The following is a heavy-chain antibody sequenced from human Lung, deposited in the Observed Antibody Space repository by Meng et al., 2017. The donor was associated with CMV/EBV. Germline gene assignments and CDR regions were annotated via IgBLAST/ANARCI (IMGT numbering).Heavy chain of an antibody. V-gene: IGHV4-39*01. CDR2: IYYNGGT. CDR3: ATTSSGWFNYFDS. J-gene: IGHJ4*02. Sequence: SCTVSGGSISSSSHYWGWIRQPPGKGLEWIATIYYNGGTSYNPSLKSRVTISLDTSKNQFSLKLNSVTAADTAVYYCATTSSGWFNYFDSWGQGTXVTVDS. CDR1: GGSISSSSHY. D-gene: IGHD6-19*01.